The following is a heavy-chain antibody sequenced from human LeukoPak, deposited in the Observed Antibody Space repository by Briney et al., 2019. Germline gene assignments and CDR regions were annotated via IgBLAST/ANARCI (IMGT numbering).Heavy chain of an antibody. CDR1: GYSFSSYW. CDR2: IYPGDSET. J-gene: IGHJ4*02. Sequence: KHGESLKISCRGSGYSFSSYWIGWVRRMPGKGLEWMGIIYPGDSETIYGPPFQGQVTISADRSSSTAYLQWGSLKASDTAIYYCARSSFQHYSGYDFWGQGTLVTVSS. D-gene: IGHD5-12*01. CDR3: ARSSFQHYSGYDF. V-gene: IGHV5-51*01.